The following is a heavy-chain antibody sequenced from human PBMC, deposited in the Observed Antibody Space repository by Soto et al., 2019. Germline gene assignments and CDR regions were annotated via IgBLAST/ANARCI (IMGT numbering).Heavy chain of an antibody. V-gene: IGHV1-69*13. CDR1: GGTFSSYA. CDR3: ARDRFGDNLYYYYYGMDV. CDR2: IIPIFGTA. J-gene: IGHJ6*02. Sequence: ASVKVSCKASGGTFSSYAISWVRQAPGQGLEWMGGIIPIFGTANYAQKFQGRVTITADESTSTAYMELSSLRSEDTAVYYCARDRFGDNLYYYYYGMDVWGQGTTVTVSS. D-gene: IGHD3-10*01.